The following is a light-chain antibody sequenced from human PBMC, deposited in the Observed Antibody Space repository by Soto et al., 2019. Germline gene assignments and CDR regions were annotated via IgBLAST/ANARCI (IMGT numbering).Light chain of an antibody. CDR2: GNS. J-gene: IGLJ3*02. Sequence: QSVLTQPPSVSWAPGQRVTISCTGSSSNIWAGYDVHWYQQLPGTAPKLLIYGNSNRPSGVPDRFSGSKSGTSASLAITGLQAEDEADYYCQSYDSSLSGWVFGGGTKLTVL. CDR1: SSNIWAGYD. CDR3: QSYDSSLSGWV. V-gene: IGLV1-40*01.